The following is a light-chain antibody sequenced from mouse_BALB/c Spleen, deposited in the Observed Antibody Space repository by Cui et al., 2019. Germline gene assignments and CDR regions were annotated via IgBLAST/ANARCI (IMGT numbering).Light chain of an antibody. V-gene: IGKV6-23*01. J-gene: IGKJ1*01. CDR1: QDVGTA. CDR3: QQYSSYPLGT. Sequence: DIVMTQSHKFMSTSVGDRVSITCKASQDVGTAVAWYQQKPGQSPKLLIYWASTRHTGVPDRFTGSGSGTDFTLTISNVQSEDLADYFCQQYSSYPLGTFGGGTELEIK. CDR2: WAS.